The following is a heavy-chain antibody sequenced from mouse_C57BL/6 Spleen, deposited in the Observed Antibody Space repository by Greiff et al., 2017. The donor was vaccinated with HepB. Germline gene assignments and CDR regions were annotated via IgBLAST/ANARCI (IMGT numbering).Heavy chain of an antibody. J-gene: IGHJ1*03. D-gene: IGHD4-1*01. Sequence: VQLQQPGAELVKPGASVKLSCKASGYTFTSYWMQWVKQRPGQGLEWIGEIDPSDSYTNYNQKFKGKATLTVDTSSSTAYMQLSSLTSEDSAVYYCARSGTGTWYFDVWGTGTTVTVSS. CDR3: ARSGTGTWYFDV. V-gene: IGHV1-50*01. CDR2: IDPSDSYT. CDR1: GYTFTSYW.